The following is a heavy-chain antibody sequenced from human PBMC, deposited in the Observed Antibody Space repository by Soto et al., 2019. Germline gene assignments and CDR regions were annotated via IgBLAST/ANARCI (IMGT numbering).Heavy chain of an antibody. J-gene: IGHJ3*01. D-gene: IGHD6-13*01. CDR3: AREKNPAAAVAFDV. V-gene: IGHV1-2*04. CDR1: GYTFTGYY. CDR2: INPNSGGT. Sequence: ASVKVSCKASGYTFTGYYMHWVRQAPGHGPEWMGWINPNSGGTNYAQKFQGWVTMTRDTSISTAYMELSRLRSDDTAVYYCAREKNPAAAVAFDVWGQGTMVTVSS.